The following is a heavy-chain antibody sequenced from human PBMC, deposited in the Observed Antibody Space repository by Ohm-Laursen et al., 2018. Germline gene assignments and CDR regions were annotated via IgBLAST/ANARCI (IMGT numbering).Heavy chain of an antibody. CDR2: ISSSSSYI. CDR3: ARDRANGGSHHDY. J-gene: IGHJ4*02. CDR1: GLTFSSYS. Sequence: GSLRLSCTASGLTFSSYSMNWVRQAPGKGLEWVSSISSSSSYIYYADSVKGRFTISRDNAKNSLYLQMNSLRAEDTAVYYCARDRANGGSHHDYWGQGTLVTVSS. V-gene: IGHV3-21*01. D-gene: IGHD1-26*01.